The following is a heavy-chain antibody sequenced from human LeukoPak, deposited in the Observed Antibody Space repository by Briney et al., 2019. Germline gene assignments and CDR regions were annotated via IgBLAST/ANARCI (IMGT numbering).Heavy chain of an antibody. V-gene: IGHV3-7*01. D-gene: IGHD6-19*01. CDR2: VNRDGSET. CDR1: GFALSSHW. Sequence: GGSLRLSCAASGFALSSHWMTWVRQVPGRGPEWVANVNRDGSETYYLDSVRGRFTISKDNAKNTLYLQMNSLRAEDTAVYYCARGSGWFYFDYWGQGTPVTVTS. J-gene: IGHJ4*02. CDR3: ARGSGWFYFDY.